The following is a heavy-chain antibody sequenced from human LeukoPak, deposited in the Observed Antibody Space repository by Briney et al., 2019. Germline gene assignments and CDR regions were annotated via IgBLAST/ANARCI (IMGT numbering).Heavy chain of an antibody. D-gene: IGHD2/OR15-2a*01. CDR1: GYTFTGYY. Sequence: GASVKVPCKASGYTFTGYYMHWVRQAPGQGLEWMGWINPNSGDTNYAQKFQGRVTMTRDTSISTTYMELSRLRSDNTAVYYCARDLGATTFDYWGQGTLVTVSS. J-gene: IGHJ4*02. V-gene: IGHV1-2*02. CDR2: INPNSGDT. CDR3: ARDLGATTFDY.